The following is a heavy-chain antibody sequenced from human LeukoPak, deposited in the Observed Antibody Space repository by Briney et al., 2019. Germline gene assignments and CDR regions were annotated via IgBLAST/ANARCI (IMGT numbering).Heavy chain of an antibody. J-gene: IGHJ3*02. CDR3: ARCRGYSSSWARTFDI. CDR2: IYYNGSP. V-gene: IGHV4-59*01. Sequence: SETLSLTCTVSGASISSYYWSWIRRPPGKGLEWIGYIYYNGSPNYNPSLKSRVTMSLDTSENQFSLKLTSVTAADTAVYYCARCRGYSSSWARTFDIWGQGTMVTVSS. D-gene: IGHD6-13*01. CDR1: GASISSYY.